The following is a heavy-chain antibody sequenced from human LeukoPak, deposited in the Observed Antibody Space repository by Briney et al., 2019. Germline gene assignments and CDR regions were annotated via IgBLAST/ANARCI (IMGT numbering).Heavy chain of an antibody. CDR3: AQQGDY. CDR1: GFTFSSYG. V-gene: IGHV3-30*03. CDR2: ISYDGSNK. D-gene: IGHD6-13*01. Sequence: PGGSLRLSCAASGFTFSSYGMHWVRQAPGKGLEWVAVISYDGSNKYYADSVKGRFTISRDSSKNTLYLQMNSLRAEDTAVYYCAQQGDYWGQGTLVTVSS. J-gene: IGHJ4*02.